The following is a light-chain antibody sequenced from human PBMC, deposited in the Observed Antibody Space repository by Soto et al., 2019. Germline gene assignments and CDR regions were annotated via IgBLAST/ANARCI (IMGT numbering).Light chain of an antibody. CDR3: QHFYTTPSIT. J-gene: IGKJ5*01. CDR2: WAC. V-gene: IGKV4-1*01. CDR1: QSVLSSSNNLNY. Sequence: DIVMTQSPDSLAVSLGERATINCKSSQSVLSSSNNLNYLAWYQQKPGQPPKLLIYWACTREAGVPDRFSGRGSGTDFTLVIRSQQAEDEAFYYCQHFYTTPSITFGQGTRLEVK.